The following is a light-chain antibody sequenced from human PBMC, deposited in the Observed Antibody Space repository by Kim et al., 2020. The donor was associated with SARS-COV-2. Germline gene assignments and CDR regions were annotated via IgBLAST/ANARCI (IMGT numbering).Light chain of an antibody. CDR2: LGS. V-gene: IGKV2-28*01. CDR1: QSLLHSNGYNY. Sequence: DIVMTQSPLSLPVTPGEPASISCRSSQSLLHSNGYNYFDWYLQKPGQSPQLLIYLGSNRASGVPDRFSGSGSGTDFTLKISRVEAEDVGVYYGMQALQTPLSFGQGTKVDIK. J-gene: IGKJ1*01. CDR3: MQALQTPLS.